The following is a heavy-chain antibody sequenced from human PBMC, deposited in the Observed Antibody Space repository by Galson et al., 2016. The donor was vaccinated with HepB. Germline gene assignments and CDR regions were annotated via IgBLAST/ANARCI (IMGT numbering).Heavy chain of an antibody. CDR2: ISSDSSTI. CDR1: GFSLGTYG. CDR3: TRLGSAWSDDH. D-gene: IGHD6-19*01. J-gene: IGHJ5*02. V-gene: IGHV3-48*02. Sequence: SLRLSCAASGFSLGTYGMNWVRQAPGKALEWITYISSDSSTIYYADSVKGRLTISRDDAKNSLFLHMNSLRDEDTAVYYCTRLGSAWSDDHWGQGTLVTVSS.